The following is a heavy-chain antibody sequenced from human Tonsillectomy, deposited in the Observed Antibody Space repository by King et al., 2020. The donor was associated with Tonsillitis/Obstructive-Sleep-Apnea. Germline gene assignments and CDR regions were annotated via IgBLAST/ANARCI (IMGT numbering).Heavy chain of an antibody. D-gene: IGHD2-2*03. J-gene: IGHJ5*02. Sequence: VQLVESGGGLVQPGGSLRLSCAASGFTFSRYWMSWVRQAPGKGLEWVANIKQDGSEKYYVDSVKGRFTISRDNAKNSLYLQMNSLRAEDTAVYYCARAGYCSSTSCCLFDPWGQGTLVTVSS. CDR2: IKQDGSEK. CDR1: GFTFSRYW. V-gene: IGHV3-7*01. CDR3: ARAGYCSSTSCCLFDP.